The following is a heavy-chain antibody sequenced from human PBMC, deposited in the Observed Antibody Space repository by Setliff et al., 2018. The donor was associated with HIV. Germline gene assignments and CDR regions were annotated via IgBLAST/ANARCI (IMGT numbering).Heavy chain of an antibody. CDR2: IKNKTDGGTA. CDR1: GITVSD. D-gene: IGHD3-22*01. CDR3: TTDRPRLERHFFDSSGYLDS. V-gene: IGHV3-15*05. Sequence: PGGSLRLSCAASGITVSDWVRQAPGKGLGWVGRIKNKTDGGTADYAAPVKGRFTISRDDSKNTVYLQMDSLKSEDTAVYFCTTDRPRLERHFFDSSGYLDSWGQGTLVTVSS. J-gene: IGHJ4*02.